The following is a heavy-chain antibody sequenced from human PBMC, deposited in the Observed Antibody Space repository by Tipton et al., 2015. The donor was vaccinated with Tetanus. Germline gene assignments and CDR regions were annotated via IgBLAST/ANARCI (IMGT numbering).Heavy chain of an antibody. J-gene: IGHJ4*02. V-gene: IGHV4-39*07. D-gene: IGHD4-23*01. CDR2: IYYSGST. CDR1: GGSISSSSYY. Sequence: TLSLTCTVSGGSISSSSYYWGWIRQPPGKGLEWIGSIYYSGSTYYNPSLKSRVTISVDTSKNQFSLKLNSVTAADTAVYYCARGNYGGTNLYYFDYWGQGTLVTVSS. CDR3: ARGNYGGTNLYYFDY.